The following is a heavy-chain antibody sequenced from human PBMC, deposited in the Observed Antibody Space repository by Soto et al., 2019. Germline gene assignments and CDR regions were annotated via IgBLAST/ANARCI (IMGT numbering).Heavy chain of an antibody. CDR1: GLTFSSDA. CDR2: INGNGADT. D-gene: IGHD6-19*01. J-gene: IGHJ4*02. V-gene: IGHV3-23*01. CDR3: GKERRGSGRFVCSY. Sequence: GGSLRLSCAASGLTFSSDAMSWVRQAPGKGLEWVSAINGNGADTSNADSVRGGFTISRDKSKDTLCIQTNSLRAEDTAVYYCGKERRGSGRFVCSYWGQGMLVTVS.